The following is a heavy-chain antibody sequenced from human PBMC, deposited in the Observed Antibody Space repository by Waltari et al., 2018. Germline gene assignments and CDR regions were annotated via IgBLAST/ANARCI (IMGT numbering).Heavy chain of an antibody. J-gene: IGHJ4*02. D-gene: IGHD5-12*01. Sequence: EVQLVQSGAEVKKPGESLKISCKGSGYTFNSYWIGWVRQMPGKGLEWMAIIYPGDSDSRYSPPFQCQVTISVDKSINTAYLQWDNLKTSDSAIYYCARSEVLATGNYYFDYWGQGTLVTVSS. CDR2: IYPGDSDS. V-gene: IGHV5-51*01. CDR1: GYTFNSYW. CDR3: ARSEVLATGNYYFDY.